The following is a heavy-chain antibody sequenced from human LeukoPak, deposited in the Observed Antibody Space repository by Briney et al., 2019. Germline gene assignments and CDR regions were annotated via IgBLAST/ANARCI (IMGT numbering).Heavy chain of an antibody. CDR3: ARVFGSSSWSRPHY. J-gene: IGHJ4*02. V-gene: IGHV4-34*01. Sequence: SETLSLTCAVYGGSLSGYYWSWIRQPPGKGLEWIGEINHSGSTNYSPSLKSRVTISVDTSKNQFSLKLSSVTAADTAVYYCARVFGSSSWSRPHYWGQGTLVTVSS. D-gene: IGHD6-13*01. CDR1: GGSLSGYY. CDR2: INHSGST.